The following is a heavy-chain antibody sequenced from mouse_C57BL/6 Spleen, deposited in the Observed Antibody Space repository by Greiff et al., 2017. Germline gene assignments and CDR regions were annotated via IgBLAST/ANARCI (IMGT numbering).Heavy chain of an antibody. Sequence: VQLQQSGPELVKPGASVKIPCKASGYTFTDYNMDCVKQSHGKSLEWIGDINPNNGGTIYNQKFKGKATLTVDKSSSTAYMELRSLTSEDTAVYYCARGNYGSSLFDYWGQGTTLTVSS. J-gene: IGHJ2*01. V-gene: IGHV1-18*01. CDR1: GYTFTDYN. D-gene: IGHD1-1*01. CDR3: ARGNYGSSLFDY. CDR2: INPNNGGT.